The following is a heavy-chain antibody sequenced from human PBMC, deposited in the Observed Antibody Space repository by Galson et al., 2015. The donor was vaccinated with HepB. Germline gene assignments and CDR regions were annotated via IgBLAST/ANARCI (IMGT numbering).Heavy chain of an antibody. J-gene: IGHJ6*02. Sequence: PALVKPTQTLTLTCSISGFSLSSSGMCVAWIRQPPGKALEWLGRIDWDDDKYYSTSLKTRLTISKDTSKNQVVLKMTNMDPVDTATYYCARIRTSSGWGGAHFDYGMDVWGQGTTVTVSS. V-gene: IGHV2-70*11. CDR3: ARIRTSSGWGGAHFDYGMDV. CDR2: IDWDDDK. D-gene: IGHD6-19*01. CDR1: GFSLSSSGMC.